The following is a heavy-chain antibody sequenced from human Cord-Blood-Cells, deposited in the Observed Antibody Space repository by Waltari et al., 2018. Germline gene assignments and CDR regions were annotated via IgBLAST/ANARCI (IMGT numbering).Heavy chain of an antibody. J-gene: IGHJ3*02. CDR1: GGTFSSYA. Sequence: QVQLVQSGAEVKKPGSSVKVSCKASGGTFSSYAISWVRQAPGQGIEGMGGMNPIFGTENYPQKFQGRVTITADESTRTAYMELSSLRSEDTAVYYCARVVGDTGDDAFDIWGQGTMVTVSS. D-gene: IGHD2-15*01. CDR3: ARVVGDTGDDAFDI. CDR2: MNPIFGTE. V-gene: IGHV1-69*12.